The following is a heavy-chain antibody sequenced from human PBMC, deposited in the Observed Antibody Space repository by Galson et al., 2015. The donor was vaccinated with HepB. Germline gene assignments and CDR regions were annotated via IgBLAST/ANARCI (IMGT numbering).Heavy chain of an antibody. J-gene: IGHJ4*02. V-gene: IGHV3-33*01. CDR2: MWSDGSNE. Sequence: SLRLSCAASGFDFNNCGMHWVRQAPGKGPEWVAVMWSDGSNELYADSVKGRFTISRDNSNNTLYLQMNSLGAEDTAVYYCAREGKDGSGTYLDYWGQGTPVTVSS. CDR1: GFDFNNCG. CDR3: AREGKDGSGTYLDY. D-gene: IGHD3-10*01.